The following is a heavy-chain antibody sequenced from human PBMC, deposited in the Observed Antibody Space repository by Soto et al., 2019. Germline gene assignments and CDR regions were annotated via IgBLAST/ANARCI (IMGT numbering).Heavy chain of an antibody. J-gene: IGHJ5*02. Sequence: PGGSLRLSCAASGFTFSSYWMHWVRQAPGKGLVWVSRINSDGTTTTYADSVKGRFTISRDNAKNTLYLQMNSLRAEDTAVYYCLVVVGAPAWGQGILVNVSS. D-gene: IGHD2-15*01. CDR1: GFTFSSYW. CDR3: LVVVGAPA. CDR2: INSDGTTT. V-gene: IGHV3-74*01.